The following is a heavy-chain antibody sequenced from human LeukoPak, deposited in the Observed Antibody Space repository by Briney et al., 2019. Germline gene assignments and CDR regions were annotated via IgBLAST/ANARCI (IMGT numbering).Heavy chain of an antibody. J-gene: IGHJ4*02. V-gene: IGHV3-74*01. D-gene: IGHD6-13*01. CDR3: ARDKFGAAGNLIDY. CDR2: INSAGSST. CDR1: GFTLCNYR. Sequence: GGSLSLSCVASGFTLCNYRMHGVRQAPGEGEVWVSYINSAGSSTRYAGSVNGRFTISRDNAKNTLYLQMNSLRAEDTAVYDCARDKFGAAGNLIDYWGQGTLVTVSS.